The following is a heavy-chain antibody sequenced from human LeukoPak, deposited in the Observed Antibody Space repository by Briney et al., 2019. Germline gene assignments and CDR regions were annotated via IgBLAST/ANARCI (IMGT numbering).Heavy chain of an antibody. CDR2: VYYTGNT. CDR1: GSSISGYY. CDR3: ARLRRYYDSSGYYTNIDS. J-gene: IGHJ4*02. V-gene: IGHV4-59*08. D-gene: IGHD3-22*01. Sequence: PSDTLTLTCSVSGSSISGYYWSWIRQTPGKGLEWIGYVYYTGNTNYNPSLKSRVTISVDTSKNQFSLNLSSVAAADTAVYYYARLRRYYDSSGYYTNIDSWGQGTLVTVSS.